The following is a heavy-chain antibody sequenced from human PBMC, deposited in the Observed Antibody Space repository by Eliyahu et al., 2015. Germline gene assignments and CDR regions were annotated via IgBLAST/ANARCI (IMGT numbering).Heavy chain of an antibody. Sequence: QLQLQESGPGLVKPSETLSLTCTVSGGSISSKSYYWGWIRQPPGKGLEWIGSVYYSGTTYYNPSLKSRVTISVDTSKNQFSLKLNSVTAADTAVYYCAKRDTTTSSSKFDYWGQGTLVTVSS. V-gene: IGHV4-39*01. J-gene: IGHJ4*02. D-gene: IGHD6-6*01. CDR1: GGSISSKSYY. CDR3: AKRDTTTSSSKFDY. CDR2: VYYSGTT.